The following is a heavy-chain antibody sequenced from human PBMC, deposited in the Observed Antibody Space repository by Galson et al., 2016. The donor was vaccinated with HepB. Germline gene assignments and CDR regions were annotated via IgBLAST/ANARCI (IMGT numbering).Heavy chain of an antibody. V-gene: IGHV3-30*18. CDR3: AKDRRYYDSSGYFWEGYYYDGMDV. CDR1: GFTFSSYG. J-gene: IGHJ6*02. Sequence: SLRLSCAASGFTFSSYGMHWVRQAPGKGLEWVAVISYDGSDKYYADSAKGRFTISRDNSKNTLYLQMNSLRPEDTAVYYCAKDRRYYDSSGYFWEGYYYDGMDVWGQGTTVTVSS. CDR2: ISYDGSDK. D-gene: IGHD3-22*01.